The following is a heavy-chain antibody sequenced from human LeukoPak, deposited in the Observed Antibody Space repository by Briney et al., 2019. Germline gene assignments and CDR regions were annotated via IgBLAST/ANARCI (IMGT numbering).Heavy chain of an antibody. D-gene: IGHD3-22*01. Sequence: SETLSLTCTVSGGSISSYYWSWIRQPARKGLEWIGRIYTSGSTNYNPSLKSRVTMSVDTSKNQFPLKLSSVTAADTAVYYCARDEVDSSGYQLFDYWGQGTLVTVSS. J-gene: IGHJ4*02. V-gene: IGHV4-4*07. CDR3: ARDEVDSSGYQLFDY. CDR2: IYTSGST. CDR1: GGSISSYY.